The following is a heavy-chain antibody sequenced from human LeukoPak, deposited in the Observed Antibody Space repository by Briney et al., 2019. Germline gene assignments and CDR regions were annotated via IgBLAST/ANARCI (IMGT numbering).Heavy chain of an antibody. CDR2: MNPNSGNT. J-gene: IGHJ6*03. Sequence: ASVKVSCKASGYTFTSYDINWVRQATGQGLEWMGWMNPNSGNTGYAQKFQGRVTMTRNTSISTAYMELSSLRSEDTAVYYCARFVGQLALYYYHYMDVWGKGTTVTVSS. CDR1: GYTFTSYD. CDR3: ARFVGQLALYYYHYMDV. D-gene: IGHD6-6*01. V-gene: IGHV1-8*01.